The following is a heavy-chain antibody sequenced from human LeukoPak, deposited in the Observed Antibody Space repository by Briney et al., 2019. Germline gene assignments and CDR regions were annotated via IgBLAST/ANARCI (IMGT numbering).Heavy chain of an antibody. Sequence: SGGSLRLSCAASGFTLSSYAMSWVRQAPGKGLEWVSAISGSGGSTYYADSVKGRFTISRDNSKNTLYLQMNSLRAEDTAVYYCAKHSSGWYSFDYWGQGTLVTVSS. CDR1: GFTLSSYA. J-gene: IGHJ4*02. D-gene: IGHD6-19*01. CDR3: AKHSSGWYSFDY. V-gene: IGHV3-23*01. CDR2: ISGSGGST.